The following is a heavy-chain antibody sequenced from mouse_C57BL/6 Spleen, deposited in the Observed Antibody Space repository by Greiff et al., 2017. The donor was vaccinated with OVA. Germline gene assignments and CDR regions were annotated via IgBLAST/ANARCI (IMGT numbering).Heavy chain of an antibody. CDR3: ARRSSGYGAMDY. V-gene: IGHV1-69*01. CDR2: IDPSDSYT. J-gene: IGHJ4*01. D-gene: IGHD3-2*02. CDR1: GYTFTSYW. Sequence: QVQLQQPGAELVMPGASVKLSCKASGYTFTSYWMHWVKQRPGQGLEWIGEIDPSDSYTNYNQKFKGKSTLTVDKSSSTAYMQLSSLTSEDSAVYYCARRSSGYGAMDYWGQGTSVTVSS.